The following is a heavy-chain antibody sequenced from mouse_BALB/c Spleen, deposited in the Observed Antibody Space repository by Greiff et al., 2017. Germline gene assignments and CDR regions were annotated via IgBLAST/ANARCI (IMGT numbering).Heavy chain of an antibody. CDR1: GFTFSSYT. CDR2: ISSGGSYT. V-gene: IGHV5-6-4*01. CDR3: TRDPGNGAGLAWFAY. J-gene: IGHJ3*01. Sequence: EVQLVESGGGLVKPGGSLKLSCAASGFTFSSYTMSWVRQTPEKRLEWVATISSGGSYTYYPDSVKGRFTISRDNAKNTLYLQMSSLKSEDTAMYYCTRDPGNGAGLAWFAYWGQGTLVTVSA. D-gene: IGHD3-1*01.